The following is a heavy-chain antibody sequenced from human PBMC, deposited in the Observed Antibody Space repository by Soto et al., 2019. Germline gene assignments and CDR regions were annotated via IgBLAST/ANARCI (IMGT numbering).Heavy chain of an antibody. Sequence: QVHLVQSGAEVKKPGASVKVSCKASGYIFTDYYMHWVRQAPGQGLEWMGWINTKTGCTNYAQRVQGRVTMTGDTSINTAYMELSRLRSDDTAVYYCARVGPTGWFDPWGQGTVVTVSS. CDR2: INTKTGCT. V-gene: IGHV1-2*02. CDR3: ARVGPTGWFDP. J-gene: IGHJ5*02. CDR1: GYIFTDYY.